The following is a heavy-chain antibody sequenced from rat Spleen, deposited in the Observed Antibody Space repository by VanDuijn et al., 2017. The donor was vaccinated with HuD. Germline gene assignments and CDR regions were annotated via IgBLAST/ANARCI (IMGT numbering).Heavy chain of an antibody. J-gene: IGHJ3*01. CDR1: GFTFSNYD. Sequence: EVQLVESGGGLVQPGRSLTLSCAASGFTFSNYDMAWVRQAPTKGLEWVASISYDGSSTYYRDSVKGRFTISRDNAKSTLYLQMNSLRSEDTATYYCARHGDYGYPWFAYWGQGTLVTVSS. CDR2: ISYDGSST. V-gene: IGHV5-22*01. CDR3: ARHGDYGYPWFAY. D-gene: IGHD1-7*01.